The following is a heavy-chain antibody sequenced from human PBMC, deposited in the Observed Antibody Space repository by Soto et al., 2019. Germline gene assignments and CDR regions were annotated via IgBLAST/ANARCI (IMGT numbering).Heavy chain of an antibody. V-gene: IGHV1-69*01. CDR3: ARARGVSIYYYYGLEV. Sequence: QVEPVQPAVEVKNPEASVYVSCKASGGTFSSYAITWLRQAPGQGLEWMGGIIPIFGTANSAQKFQGRVTITADESTRTACTELGSLRSDDTAVYYNARARGVSIYYYYGLEVWGQWPTVSVS. D-gene: IGHD2-21*01. CDR2: IIPIFGTA. CDR1: GGTFSSYA. J-gene: IGHJ6*02.